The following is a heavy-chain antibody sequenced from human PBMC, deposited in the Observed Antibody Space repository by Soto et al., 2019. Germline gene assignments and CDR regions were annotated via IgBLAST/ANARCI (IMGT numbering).Heavy chain of an antibody. CDR2: ISYDGSNK. V-gene: IGHV3-30-3*01. Sequence: QVQLVESGGGVVKPGRSLRLSCAASGFTFSSYAMHWVRQAPGKGLEWVAVISYDGSNKYYADSVKGRFTISRDNSKNTLYLQMNSLRTEDTAVYYCAANDVGDFWGQGTLVTVSS. J-gene: IGHJ4*02. D-gene: IGHD1-1*01. CDR3: AANDVGDF. CDR1: GFTFSSYA.